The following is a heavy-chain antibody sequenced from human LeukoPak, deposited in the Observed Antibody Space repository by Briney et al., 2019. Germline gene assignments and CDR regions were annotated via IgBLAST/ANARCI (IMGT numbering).Heavy chain of an antibody. V-gene: IGHV1-3*01. CDR3: ARDQDSSGYSPSFDY. J-gene: IGHJ4*02. CDR2: INAGNGNT. D-gene: IGHD3-22*01. CDR1: GYTFTSYA. Sequence: ASVTVSCKASGYTFTSYAMHWVRQAPGQRLEWMGWINAGNGNTKYSQKFQGRVTITRDTSASTVYMELSSLRSEDTAVYYCARDQDSSGYSPSFDYWGQGTLVTVSS.